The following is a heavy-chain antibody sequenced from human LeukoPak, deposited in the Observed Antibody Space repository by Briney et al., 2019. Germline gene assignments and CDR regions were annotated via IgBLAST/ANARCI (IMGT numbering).Heavy chain of an antibody. Sequence: PGGSLRLSCAASGFTFSNAWMSWVRQAPGKGLEWVSGISGNGGSTYYADSVKGRFTISRDNSKNTVFLQVNSLRAEDTAVYYCAKRYYDSSGYFDAFDIWGQGTMVTVTS. CDR3: AKRYYDSSGYFDAFDI. CDR1: GFTFSNAW. D-gene: IGHD3-22*01. V-gene: IGHV3-23*01. CDR2: ISGNGGST. J-gene: IGHJ3*02.